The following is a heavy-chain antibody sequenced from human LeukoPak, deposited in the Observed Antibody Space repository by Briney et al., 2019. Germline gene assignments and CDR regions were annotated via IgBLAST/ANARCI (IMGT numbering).Heavy chain of an antibody. CDR3: ARDVNRYYYYYYMDV. D-gene: IGHD1-14*01. J-gene: IGHJ6*03. CDR1: GFTFSSYA. V-gene: IGHV3-30*01. CDR2: ISYDGSNK. Sequence: GGSLRLSCAASGFTFSSYAMHWVRQAPGKGQEWVAVISYDGSNKYYADSVKGRFTISRDNSKNTLYLQMNSLRAEDTAVYYCARDVNRYYYYYYMDVWGKGTTVTVSS.